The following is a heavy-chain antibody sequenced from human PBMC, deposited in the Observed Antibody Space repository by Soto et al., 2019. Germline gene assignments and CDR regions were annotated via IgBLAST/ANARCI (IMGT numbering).Heavy chain of an antibody. CDR1: GFTFSTYS. J-gene: IGHJ4*02. D-gene: IGHD3-10*01. CDR2: ISSASLYI. CDR3: ARVAVPGYYGSGCYVN. Sequence: EVQLVESGGGLVKPGGSLRLSCAASGFTFSTYSMNWVRQAPGKGLEWVAAISSASLYIYYADSLKGRFTISRDNAKNSLYLQMNSLRAEDTAVYYCARVAVPGYYGSGCYVNWGQGTLVTVSS. V-gene: IGHV3-21*01.